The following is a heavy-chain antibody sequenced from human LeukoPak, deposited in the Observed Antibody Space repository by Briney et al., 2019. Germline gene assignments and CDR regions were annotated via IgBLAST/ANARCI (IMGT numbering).Heavy chain of an antibody. CDR1: GFTFSSYG. J-gene: IGHJ3*02. D-gene: IGHD2-2*01. CDR3: AKDLRVGYCSSTNCPEAFDI. V-gene: IGHV3-30*02. CDR2: IRYDGSNK. Sequence: GGSLRLSCAASGFTFSSYGIHWARQAPGKGLEWVTFIRYDGSNKYYADSVKGRFTISRDNSKNTLYLKMNSLRAEDTTVYYCAKDLRVGYCSSTNCPEAFDIWGQGTMVTVSS.